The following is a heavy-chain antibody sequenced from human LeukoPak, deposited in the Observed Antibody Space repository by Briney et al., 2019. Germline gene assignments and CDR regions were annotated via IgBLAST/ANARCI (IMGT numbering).Heavy chain of an antibody. Sequence: GGSLRLSCAASGFTVSSNYMSWVRQAPGKGLEWGSVIYSGGSTYYSDSVKGRFTISRDNSKNTLYLQMNSLRAEDTAVYYCARDSLVGTPGYFDYWGQGTLVTVSS. D-gene: IGHD1/OR15-1a*01. V-gene: IGHV3-53*01. CDR1: GFTVSSNY. CDR3: ARDSLVGTPGYFDY. J-gene: IGHJ4*02. CDR2: IYSGGST.